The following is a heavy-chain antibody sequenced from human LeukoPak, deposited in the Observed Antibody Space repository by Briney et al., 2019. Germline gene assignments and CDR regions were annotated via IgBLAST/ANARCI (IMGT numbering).Heavy chain of an antibody. CDR1: GGSFSGYY. V-gene: IGHV4-34*01. Sequence: SETLSLTCAVYGGSFSGYYWSWIRQPPGKGLEWIGEINHSGSTNYNPSLKSRVTISVDTSKNQFSLKLSSVTAADTAVYYCARGSGRPSLLHWGQGTLVTVSS. D-gene: IGHD2-15*01. J-gene: IGHJ1*01. CDR2: INHSGST. CDR3: ARGSGRPSLLH.